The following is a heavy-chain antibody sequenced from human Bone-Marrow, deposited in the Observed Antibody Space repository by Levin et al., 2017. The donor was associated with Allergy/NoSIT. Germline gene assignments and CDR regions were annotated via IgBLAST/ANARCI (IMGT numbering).Heavy chain of an antibody. CDR2: ITPMFGKV. CDR3: ARAQTYNFHERYYYGLDV. Sequence: SVKVSCKASGGSFSSSSIIWVRQAPGQGLEWMGGITPMFGKVKYAENDQNFQGRVTITADKSTSTAYMELTSLRSADTAVYYCARAQTYNFHERYYYGLDVWGPGTTVTVSS. D-gene: IGHD3-10*01. J-gene: IGHJ6*02. CDR1: GGSFSSSS. V-gene: IGHV1-69*06.